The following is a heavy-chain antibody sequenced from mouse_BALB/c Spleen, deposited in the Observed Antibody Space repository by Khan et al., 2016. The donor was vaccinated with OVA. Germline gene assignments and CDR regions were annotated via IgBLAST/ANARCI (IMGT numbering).Heavy chain of an antibody. V-gene: IGHV1-76*01. Sequence: QIQLVQSGAELVRPGASVKLSCKTSGYIFTNYWIHWVRQRSGQGLEWIARIYPGTDNTYYNEKLKDKATLTADKSSSTAYMQLSSLKSEDSAVYFCAREEALYYFDYWGQGTTLTVSS. D-gene: IGHD3-2*02. J-gene: IGHJ2*01. CDR1: GYIFTNYW. CDR3: AREEALYYFDY. CDR2: IYPGTDNT.